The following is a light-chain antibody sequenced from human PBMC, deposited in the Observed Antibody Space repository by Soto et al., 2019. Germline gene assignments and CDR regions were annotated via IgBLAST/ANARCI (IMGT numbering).Light chain of an antibody. V-gene: IGLV2-8*01. CDR3: CSSGGSNGFAV. CDR1: SGDVGGYTY. Sequence: QSVLTQPPSASESPGQSVTISCTGVSGDVGGYTYVSWYQHSPGKAPKLLIYEVSKRPQGVPDRFTGSKSGNTASLTVSELQPDDEADYYCCSSGGSNGFAVFGGGTKLTVL. CDR2: EVS. J-gene: IGLJ2*01.